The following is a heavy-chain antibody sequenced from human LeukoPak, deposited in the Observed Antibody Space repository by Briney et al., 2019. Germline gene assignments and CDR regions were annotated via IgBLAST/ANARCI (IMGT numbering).Heavy chain of an antibody. Sequence: PGGSLRLSCAVSGLTFSEYWMHWVRQDAGKGLVWVAGISKDGGSTEYADFVKGRCTISRDNAKNTLYLQMNSLTVVDTAVYYCTSGIGTYDYWGLGAQVTASS. V-gene: IGHV3-74*03. CDR3: TSGIGTYDY. CDR1: GLTFSEYW. J-gene: IGHJ4*02. D-gene: IGHD1-14*01. CDR2: ISKDGGST.